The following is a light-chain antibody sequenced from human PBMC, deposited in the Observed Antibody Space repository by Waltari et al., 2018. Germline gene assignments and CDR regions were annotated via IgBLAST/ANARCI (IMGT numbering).Light chain of an antibody. CDR3: MQGTHWPLT. Sequence: DVVMTQSPLSLPVTLGQPASLSCKSSQSLVHSDGNTYLAWFQQRPGQSPRRLIYNVSNRESGVPDRFSASGSGTDFTLKISRVEAEDVGVYYCMQGTHWPLTFGGGTKVEIK. J-gene: IGKJ4*01. CDR1: QSLVHSDGNTY. V-gene: IGKV2-30*02. CDR2: NVS.